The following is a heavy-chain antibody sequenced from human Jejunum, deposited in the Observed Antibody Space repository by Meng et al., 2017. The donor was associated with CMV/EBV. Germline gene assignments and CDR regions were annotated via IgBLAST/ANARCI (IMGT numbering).Heavy chain of an antibody. CDR3: ARGTCTSSSCPLFDY. V-gene: IGHV3-21*01. J-gene: IGHJ4*02. Sequence: FTFSTYSMSCVRQAPGKGLEWVSSISDTSSFIYYEDSVKGRFTISRDNAKNSLYLQMNSLRAEDTALYYCARGTCTSSSCPLFDYWGQGTLVTVSS. D-gene: IGHD2-15*01. CDR2: ISDTSSFI. CDR1: FTFSTYS.